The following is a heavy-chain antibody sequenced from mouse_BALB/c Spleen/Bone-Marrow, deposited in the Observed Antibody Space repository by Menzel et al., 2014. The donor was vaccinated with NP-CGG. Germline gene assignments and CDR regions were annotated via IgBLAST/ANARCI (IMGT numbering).Heavy chain of an antibody. Sequence: EVQLVESGGGLVKPGGPLKLSCAASGFTFSSYAMSRVRQTPEKRLEWVATISSGGSYTYYPDSVKGRFTISRDNAKNTLYLQMSSLRSEDTAMYYCARHGITRLLDYWGQGTTLTVSS. CDR2: ISSGGSYT. CDR3: ARHGITRLLDY. V-gene: IGHV5-9-3*01. J-gene: IGHJ2*01. CDR1: GFTFSSYA. D-gene: IGHD2-4*01.